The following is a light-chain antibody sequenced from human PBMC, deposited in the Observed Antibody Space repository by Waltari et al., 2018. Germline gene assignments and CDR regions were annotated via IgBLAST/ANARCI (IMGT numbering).Light chain of an antibody. CDR3: QQYSDWPLT. Sequence: EIVMTQSPATLSVSPGARVPLSCRASPSVNNKLAWYQQKPGQAPRLLIYDASTRATGIPTSFSGSGSGTEFTITISSLQSEDFAVYYCQQYSDWPLTFGGGTKVEIK. V-gene: IGKV3-15*01. CDR2: DAS. CDR1: PSVNNK. J-gene: IGKJ4*01.